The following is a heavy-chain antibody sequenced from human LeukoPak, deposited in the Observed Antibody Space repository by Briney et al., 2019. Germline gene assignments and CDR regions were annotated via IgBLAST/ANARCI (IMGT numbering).Heavy chain of an antibody. V-gene: IGHV4-59*12. CDR3: ASNSYGYRWFDP. CDR1: GGSISSYF. Sequence: PSETLSLTCTVSGGSISSYFWNWIRQRPGKGLEWIGCLYNSGITYYNPSLKSRVTISVDRSKNQFSLKLSSVTAADTAVYYCASNSYGYRWFDPWGQGTLVTVSS. CDR2: LYNSGIT. J-gene: IGHJ5*02. D-gene: IGHD5-18*01.